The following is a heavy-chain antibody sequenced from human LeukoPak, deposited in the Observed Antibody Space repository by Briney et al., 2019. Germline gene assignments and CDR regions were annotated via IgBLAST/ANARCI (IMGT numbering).Heavy chain of an antibody. Sequence: PGGSLRLSCAASGLSFSSSWMHWVRQVPGKGLVWVSRINTDGNTKNYADSVKGRFSISRDNAKNTLYLQMNSLRVEDTAVYYCTSSGSQGYWGQGTLVTVSS. CDR1: GLSFSSSW. V-gene: IGHV3-74*01. CDR2: INTDGNTK. J-gene: IGHJ4*02. D-gene: IGHD1-26*01. CDR3: TSSGSQGY.